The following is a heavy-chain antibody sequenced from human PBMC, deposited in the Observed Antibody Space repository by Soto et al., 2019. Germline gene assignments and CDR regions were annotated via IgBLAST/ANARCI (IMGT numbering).Heavy chain of an antibody. CDR2: IYSGGST. CDR3: ARVSMVRGARAFDY. J-gene: IGHJ4*02. Sequence: EVQLVESGGGLVQPGGSLRLSCAASGFTVSSNYMSWVRQAPGKGLEWVSVIYSGGSTYYADSVKGRFTISRDNSKNTLYIQMNSLRAEDTAVYYCARVSMVRGARAFDYWGQGTLVTVSS. V-gene: IGHV3-66*01. D-gene: IGHD3-10*01. CDR1: GFTVSSNY.